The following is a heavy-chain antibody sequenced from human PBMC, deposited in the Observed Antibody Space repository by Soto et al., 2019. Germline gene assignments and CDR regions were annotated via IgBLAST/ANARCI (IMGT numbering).Heavy chain of an antibody. CDR1: GVTISGYW. CDR2: ISSDGSRT. CDR3: ARSCCREHNWFDP. V-gene: IGHV3-74*01. J-gene: IGHJ5*02. D-gene: IGHD2-15*01. Sequence: EVQLVESGGDLVQPGGSLRLSCAASGVTISGYWMHWVRQAPGKGLVWVSRISSDGSRTDYADPVKGRFTISRDNAMNTVHLQMNSLRVEDTAVYYCARSCCREHNWFDPWGQGTLVTVSS.